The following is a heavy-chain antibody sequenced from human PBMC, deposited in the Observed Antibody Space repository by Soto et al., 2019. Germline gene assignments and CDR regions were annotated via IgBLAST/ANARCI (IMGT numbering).Heavy chain of an antibody. Sequence: QVRLVESGGVVVQPGRSLRLSCVASGFSFSSYGMYWVRQAPGKGLEWVAMISYDGDQKYYAHFVKGRFTISRDNSKNTLYLQMSSLIAEDTALYYCAKSKPDLTGKGLDLDFLGFCSSTNCSPARFDSWGQGTLVTVSS. CDR3: AKSKPDLTGKGLDLDFLGFCSSTNCSPARFDS. CDR1: GFSFSSYG. J-gene: IGHJ4*02. CDR2: ISYDGDQK. D-gene: IGHD2-2*01. V-gene: IGHV3-30*18.